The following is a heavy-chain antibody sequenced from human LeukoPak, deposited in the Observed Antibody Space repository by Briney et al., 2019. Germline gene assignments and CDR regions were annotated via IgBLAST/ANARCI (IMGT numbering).Heavy chain of an antibody. J-gene: IGHJ4*02. D-gene: IGHD3-9*01. CDR3: ARDSDDILTGYRSTIDY. V-gene: IGHV1-2*02. CDR1: GYTFTGYY. Sequence: ASVKVSCKASGYTFTGYYMHWVRRAPGQGLEWMGWINPNSGGTNYAQKFQGRVTMTRDTSISTAYMELSRLRSDDTAVYYCARDSDDILTGYRSTIDYWGQGTLVTVSS. CDR2: INPNSGGT.